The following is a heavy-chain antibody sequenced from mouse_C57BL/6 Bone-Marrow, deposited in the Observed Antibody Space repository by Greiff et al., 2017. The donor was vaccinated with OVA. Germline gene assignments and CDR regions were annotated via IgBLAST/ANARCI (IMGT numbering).Heavy chain of an antibody. V-gene: IGHV5-17*01. CDR1: GFTFSDYG. CDR3: AIYDYDWFAY. D-gene: IGHD2-4*01. CDR2: ISSGSSTI. Sequence: EVNVVESGGGLVKPGGSLKLSCAASGFTFSDYGMHWVRQAPEKGLEWVAYISSGSSTIYYADTVKGRFTISRDNAKNTLFLQMTSLRSEDTAMYYCAIYDYDWFAYWGQGTLVTVSA. J-gene: IGHJ3*01.